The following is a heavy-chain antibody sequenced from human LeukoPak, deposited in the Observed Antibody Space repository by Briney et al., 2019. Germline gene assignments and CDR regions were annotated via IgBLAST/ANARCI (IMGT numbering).Heavy chain of an antibody. V-gene: IGHV2-5*02. J-gene: IGHJ4*02. CDR3: AHSDRYCSGGSCYPGSYFDY. Sequence: ESGPTLVKPTQTLTLTCSFSGFSLSVSGVGVGWIRQPPGKALEWLAVIYWDDDTRYSPSLKNRLTITKDTSKNQVVLTMTNMDPVDAATYYCAHSDRYCSGGSCYPGSYFDYWGQGTLVTVPS. D-gene: IGHD2-15*01. CDR1: GFSLSVSGVG. CDR2: IYWDDDT.